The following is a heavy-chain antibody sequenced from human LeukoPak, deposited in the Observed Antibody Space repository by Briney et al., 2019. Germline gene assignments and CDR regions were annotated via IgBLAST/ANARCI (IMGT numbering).Heavy chain of an antibody. Sequence: GASVKVSCKASGYTFTGYYMHWVRQAPRQGLEWMGWINPSSGGTNYAQRFQGRVTMTRDTSISTAYMELSRLRSDDTAVYYCARIAIPGRHYFDPWGQGTLVTVSS. J-gene: IGHJ5*01. D-gene: IGHD6-13*01. CDR1: GYTFTGYY. V-gene: IGHV1-2*02. CDR2: INPSSGGT. CDR3: ARIAIPGRHYFDP.